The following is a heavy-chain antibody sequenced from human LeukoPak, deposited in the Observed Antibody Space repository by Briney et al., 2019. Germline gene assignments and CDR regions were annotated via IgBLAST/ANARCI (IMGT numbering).Heavy chain of an antibody. J-gene: IGHJ6*03. V-gene: IGHV3-20*04. CDR2: INWNGGST. D-gene: IGHD3-3*01. Sequence: PGGSLRLSCAASGFTFNDYGMSWVRQAPGKGLEWVSSINWNGGSTGYADSVKGRFTISRDNAKNSLYVQMNSLRAEDTAVYYCAKGSKEVLFTRDHHMDVWGKGTTVT. CDR1: GFTFNDYG. CDR3: AKGSKEVLFTRDHHMDV.